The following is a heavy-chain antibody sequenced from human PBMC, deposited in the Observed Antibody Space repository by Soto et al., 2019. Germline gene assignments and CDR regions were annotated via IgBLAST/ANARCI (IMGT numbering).Heavy chain of an antibody. J-gene: IGHJ3*02. Sequence: SDTLSLTCTVSGGSISSGVYYWRWIRQHPGKGLEWIGYIFHTGTTSYNPSLKSRVTLSVDTSQSQFSLKLNSVTAADTAVYYCTTEAYDNSGSLAFDIWGPGTLVTVS. V-gene: IGHV4-30-4*02. CDR1: GGSISSGVYY. D-gene: IGHD3-22*01. CDR3: TTEAYDNSGSLAFDI. CDR2: IFHTGTT.